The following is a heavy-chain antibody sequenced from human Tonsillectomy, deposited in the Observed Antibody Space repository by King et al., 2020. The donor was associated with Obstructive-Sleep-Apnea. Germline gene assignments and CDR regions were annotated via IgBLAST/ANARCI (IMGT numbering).Heavy chain of an antibody. CDR2: ISSSGAYI. V-gene: IGHV3-21*01. D-gene: IGHD4-23*01. CDR3: ARQHDYGGSLDY. CDR1: GFTFSSYS. J-gene: IGHJ4*02. Sequence: VQLVESGGGLVKPGGSLRLSCAASGFTFSSYSINWVRQAPGQGLEWVSSISSSGAYIYYADSVKGRFTLSRDNAKNSLFLQMNSLRVEDTAVYHCARQHDYGGSLDYWGQGTLVTVSS.